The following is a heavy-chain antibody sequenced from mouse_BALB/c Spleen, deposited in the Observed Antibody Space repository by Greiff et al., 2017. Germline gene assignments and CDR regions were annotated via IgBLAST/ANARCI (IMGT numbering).Heavy chain of an antibody. D-gene: IGHD2-1*01. CDR2: INPSTGYT. V-gene: IGHV1-7*01. J-gene: IGHJ3*01. CDR3: ARGSYYAWFAY. CDR1: GYTFTSYW. Sequence: VKLMESGAELAKPGASVKMSCKASGYTFTSYWMHWVKQRPGQGLEWIGYINPSTGYTEYNQKFKDKATLTADKSSSTAYMQLSSLTSEDSAVYYCARGSYYAWFAYWGQGTLVTVSA.